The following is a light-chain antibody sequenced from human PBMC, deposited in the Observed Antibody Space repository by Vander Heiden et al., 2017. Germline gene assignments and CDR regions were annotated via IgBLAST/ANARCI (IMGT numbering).Light chain of an antibody. J-gene: IGLJ2*01. CDR3: AACYDSLNGRV. CDR1: SSNIGSNT. CDR2: SNN. V-gene: IGLV1-44*01. Sequence: QSVLTQPPSASGTPGQRVTISCSGSSSNIGSNTVNWYQQLPGTAPKLLIYSNNQRPSVVPDRFSGSKSGTSASLAISGLQSEDEADYYCAACYDSLNGRVFGGGTKLTVL.